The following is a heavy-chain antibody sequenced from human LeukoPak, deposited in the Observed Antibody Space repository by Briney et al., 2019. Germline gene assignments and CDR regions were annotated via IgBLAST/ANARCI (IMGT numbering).Heavy chain of an antibody. CDR1: GFTFSAYS. J-gene: IGHJ6*02. V-gene: IGHV3-48*01. D-gene: IGHD1-26*01. CDR2: ISSSSITI. CDR3: AKDLVVGSYLYYYGMDV. Sequence: GGSLRLSCAASGFTFSAYSMNWVRQAPGKGLEWVSYISSSSITIDYADSVKGRFTISRDNAKNSLYLQMNSLRAEDTAVYYCAKDLVVGSYLYYYGMDVWGQGTTVTVSS.